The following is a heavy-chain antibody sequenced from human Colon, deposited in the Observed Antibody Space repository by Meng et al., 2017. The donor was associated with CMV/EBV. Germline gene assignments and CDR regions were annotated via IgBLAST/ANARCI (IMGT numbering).Heavy chain of an antibody. D-gene: IGHD2-2*02. CDR1: GFRFSGYS. V-gene: IGHV3-23*03. Sequence: GESLKISCSASGFRFSGYSMNWVHQPPEKGLDWVSIIFGGSTGTKYADSVRGRFTSSSDDSKATVYLQMNNLRLEDTGVYYCAKDAVADSRYNFDFWGQGTLVTVSS. CDR3: AKDAVADSRYNFDF. CDR2: IFGGSTGT. J-gene: IGHJ4*02.